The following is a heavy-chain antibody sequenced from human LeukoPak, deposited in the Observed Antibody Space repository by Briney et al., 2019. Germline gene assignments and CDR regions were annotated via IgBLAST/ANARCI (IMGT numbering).Heavy chain of an antibody. Sequence: AASVKVSCKASGYTFTSYGISWVRQAPGQGLEWMGWISAYNGNTNYAQKLQGRVTMTTDTSTSTAYMELRSLRSDDTAVYYCASWISSWSTGAFDIWGQGTMVTVSS. CDR3: ASWISSWSTGAFDI. CDR1: GYTFTSYG. J-gene: IGHJ3*02. CDR2: ISAYNGNT. D-gene: IGHD6-13*01. V-gene: IGHV1-18*01.